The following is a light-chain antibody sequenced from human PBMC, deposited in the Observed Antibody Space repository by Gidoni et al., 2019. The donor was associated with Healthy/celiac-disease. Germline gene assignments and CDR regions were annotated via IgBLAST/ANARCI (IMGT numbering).Light chain of an antibody. CDR2: WAS. CDR3: QQYYSTLPYT. Sequence: DIVMTQSPDSLAVSLGESATINCKSSQSVLYSSNNKNYLAWYQQKPGQPPKLLIYWASTRESVVPDRFSGSGSGTDFTLTISSLQAEDVAVYYCQQYYSTLPYTFGQGTKLEIK. CDR1: QSVLYSSNNKNY. J-gene: IGKJ2*01. V-gene: IGKV4-1*01.